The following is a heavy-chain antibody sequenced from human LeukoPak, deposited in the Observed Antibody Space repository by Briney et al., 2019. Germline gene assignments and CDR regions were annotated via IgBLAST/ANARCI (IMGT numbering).Heavy chain of an antibody. CDR1: GYSFTTYW. D-gene: IGHD6-13*01. Sequence: GESLKFSCRVSGYSFTTYWIGWVRQMPGKGLEWMGIIYPGDSATRYSPSFQGQVTISSDKSISTAYLQWSSLKASDTAMYFCARRQTGPAVGAENWFAPWGQGTLVTVSS. J-gene: IGHJ5*02. CDR2: IYPGDSAT. CDR3: ARRQTGPAVGAENWFAP. V-gene: IGHV5-51*01.